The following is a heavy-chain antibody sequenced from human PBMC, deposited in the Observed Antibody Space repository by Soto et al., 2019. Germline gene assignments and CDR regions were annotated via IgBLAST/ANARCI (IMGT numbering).Heavy chain of an antibody. J-gene: IGHJ6*01. Sequence: QVQLVESGGGVVQPGRSLRLSCAASGFTFSSYGMHWVRQAPGKGLEWVAVISYDGSNKYYADSVKGRFTISRDNSKNTLYLQMNSLRAEDTAVYYCAKDFYVGDDYYYGMDVW. V-gene: IGHV3-30*18. CDR1: GFTFSSYG. D-gene: IGHD3-16*01. CDR3: AKDFYVGDDYYYGMDV. CDR2: ISYDGSNK.